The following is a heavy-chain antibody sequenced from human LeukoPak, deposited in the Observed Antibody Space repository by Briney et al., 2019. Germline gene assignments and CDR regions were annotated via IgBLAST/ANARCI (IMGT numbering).Heavy chain of an antibody. CDR2: TYYRAKWNN. CDR3: ARQRIEYSSCWYYYYYYMDV. D-gene: IGHD6-19*01. CDR1: GDRLSSNGAA. J-gene: IGHJ6*03. V-gene: IGHV6-1*01. Sequence: SQTLSLTCALSGDRLSSNGAAWNWIRPSPSRGLECLGSTYYRAKWNNDYGLAVKSRITINPDTSTNQFYLQLNSVTPEDTAVYYCARQRIEYSSCWYYYYYYMDVWGKGTTVTVSS.